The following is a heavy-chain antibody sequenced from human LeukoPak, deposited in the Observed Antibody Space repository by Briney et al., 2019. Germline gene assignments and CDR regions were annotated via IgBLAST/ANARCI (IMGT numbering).Heavy chain of an antibody. CDR3: AKDNDYAI. Sequence: GGSLRLSCAASGFTFSSYAMSWVRQAPGRGLEWVAFIRTDENHKDYADSVKGRFTISRDNSKNTLYLQVNSLRPEDTAVYYCAKDNDYAIWGQGALVTVSS. D-gene: IGHD5-12*01. V-gene: IGHV3-30*02. CDR1: GFTFSSYA. CDR2: IRTDENHK. J-gene: IGHJ3*02.